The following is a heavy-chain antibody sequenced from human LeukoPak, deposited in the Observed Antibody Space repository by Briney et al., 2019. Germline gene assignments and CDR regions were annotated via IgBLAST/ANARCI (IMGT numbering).Heavy chain of an antibody. D-gene: IGHD6-13*01. V-gene: IGHV1-69*13. CDR3: ARRAPHGQQLVRGYYYGMDV. CDR1: GGTFSSYV. J-gene: IGHJ6*02. Sequence: SVKVSCKASGGTFSSYVISWVRQAPGQGLEWMGGIIPIFGTANYAQKFQGRVTITADESTSTAYMELSSLRSEDTAVYYCARRAPHGQQLVRGYYYGMDVWGQGTTVTVSS. CDR2: IIPIFGTA.